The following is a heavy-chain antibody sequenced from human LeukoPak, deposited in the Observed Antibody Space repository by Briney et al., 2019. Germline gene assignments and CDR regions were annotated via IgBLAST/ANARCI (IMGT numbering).Heavy chain of an antibody. V-gene: IGHV4-39*07. D-gene: IGHD3-22*01. CDR1: GGSISSSIYY. CDR3: ARPSRTGSGWDVFDI. Sequence: NPSETLSLTCTVSGGSISSSIYYWGWIRQPPGKGLEWIGSIYYSGSTNYNPSLTSRVTISVDTSKNQFSLNLRSVTAADTAVYYCARPSRTGSGWDVFDIWGQGTMVTVSS. CDR2: IYYSGST. J-gene: IGHJ3*02.